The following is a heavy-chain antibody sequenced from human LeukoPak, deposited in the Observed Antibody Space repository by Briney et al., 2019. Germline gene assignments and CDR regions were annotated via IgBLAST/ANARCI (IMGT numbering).Heavy chain of an antibody. D-gene: IGHD3-10*01. CDR2: IHFSGST. J-gene: IGHJ4*02. V-gene: IGHV4-31*03. CDR1: ADSISSSGHY. Sequence: SETLSLTCTVSADSISSSGHYWTWIRQHPGKGPETIGFIHFSGSTNHNPSLKSRVAISVDASKNQFSLRLSSVTSADTAVYYCARGGSRFGGFYFDYRGQGILVTVSS. CDR3: ARGGSRFGGFYFDY.